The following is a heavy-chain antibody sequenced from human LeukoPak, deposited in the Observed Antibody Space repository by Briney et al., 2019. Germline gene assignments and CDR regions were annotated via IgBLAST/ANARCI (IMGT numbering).Heavy chain of an antibody. CDR1: GYTFTSYD. Sequence: ASVTVSCTASGYTFTSYDINWVRQATGQGLEWMAWMNPNSGNTGYAQKFQGRVTMTRNTSISTAYMELSSLRSEDTAVYYCARGRLQRPYDSSGYINYWGQGTLVTVSS. J-gene: IGHJ4*02. CDR3: ARGRLQRPYDSSGYINY. CDR2: MNPNSGNT. V-gene: IGHV1-8*01. D-gene: IGHD3-22*01.